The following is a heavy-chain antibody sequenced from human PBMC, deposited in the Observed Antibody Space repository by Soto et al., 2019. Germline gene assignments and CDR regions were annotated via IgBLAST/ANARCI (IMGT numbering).Heavy chain of an antibody. CDR1: GYSFTSYW. V-gene: IGHV5-51*01. D-gene: IGHD3-22*01. CDR3: ARVPRITMIVVVSWYFDL. CDR2: IYPGDSDT. J-gene: IGHJ2*01. Sequence: PGESLKISCKGSGYSFTSYWIGWVRQMPGKGLEWMGIIYPGDSDTRYSPSFQGQVTISADKSISTAYLQWSSLKASDTAMYYCARVPRITMIVVVSWYFDLWGRGTLVTVSS.